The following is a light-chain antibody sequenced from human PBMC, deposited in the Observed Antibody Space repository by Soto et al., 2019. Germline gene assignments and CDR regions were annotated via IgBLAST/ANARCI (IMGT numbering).Light chain of an antibody. Sequence: DIQMTQSPSSLSASVGDRVTITCRASQDISDYLAWYQQKPGKVPKLLIYAASTLQSGVPSRFSGSGSGTDFTLTISSLQPEDVATYYCQNYNGAPLGITFGPGTKVDIK. CDR2: AAS. CDR3: QNYNGAPLGIT. CDR1: QDISDY. V-gene: IGKV1-27*01. J-gene: IGKJ3*01.